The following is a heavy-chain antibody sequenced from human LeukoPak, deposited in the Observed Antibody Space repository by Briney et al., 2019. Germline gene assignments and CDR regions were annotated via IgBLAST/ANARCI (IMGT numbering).Heavy chain of an antibody. D-gene: IGHD2-2*01. CDR2: IIPILGIA. CDR1: GGTFSSYA. Sequence: ASVNVSCKASGGTFSSYAISWVRQAPGQGLEWMGRIIPILGIANYAQKFQGRVTITADKSTSTAYMELSSLRSEDTAVYYCARDFWAVVPAAASPYFDYWGQGTLVTVSS. J-gene: IGHJ4*02. V-gene: IGHV1-69*04. CDR3: ARDFWAVVPAAASPYFDY.